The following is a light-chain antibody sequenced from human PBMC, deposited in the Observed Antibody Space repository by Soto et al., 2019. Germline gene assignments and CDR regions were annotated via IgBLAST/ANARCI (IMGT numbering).Light chain of an antibody. V-gene: IGLV2-14*01. CDR3: ISYTSTSALV. Sequence: QSALTQPASVSGSPGQSITISCTGSSSDVGGYKYVSWYQQHPGKAPKLMIYEVSNRPSGVSNRFSGSKSGNTASLTVSGLQAEDEADYYCISYTSTSALVFGSGTQLTVL. J-gene: IGLJ7*01. CDR1: SSDVGGYKY. CDR2: EVS.